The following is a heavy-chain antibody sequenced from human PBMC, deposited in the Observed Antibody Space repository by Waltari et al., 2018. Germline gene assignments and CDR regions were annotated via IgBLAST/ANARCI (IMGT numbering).Heavy chain of an antibody. D-gene: IGHD3-3*01. Sequence: EVQLVESGGGLVQPGRSLRLSCTASGFTFGDYAMSWFRQAPGTGLEWVGFIRSKAYGGTTEYAASVKGRFTISRDDSKSIAYLQMNSLKTEDTAVYYCTRDLITIFGVVTFMDVWGQGTTVTVSS. CDR1: GFTFGDYA. CDR2: IRSKAYGGTT. CDR3: TRDLITIFGVVTFMDV. J-gene: IGHJ6*02. V-gene: IGHV3-49*03.